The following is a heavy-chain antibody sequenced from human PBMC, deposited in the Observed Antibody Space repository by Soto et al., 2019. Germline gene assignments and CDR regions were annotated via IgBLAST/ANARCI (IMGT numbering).Heavy chain of an antibody. CDR1: GDTFTSYG. V-gene: IGHV1-18*01. J-gene: IGHJ6*03. Sequence: ASAKVSCKASGDTFTSYGISWVRQAPGQRLEWMGWISAYNGNTNYAQKLQGRVTMTTDTSTSTAYMELRSLRSDGTAVYYCARTFWSGYQDYYYYMDVWGKGTTVTVSS. CDR2: ISAYNGNT. CDR3: ARTFWSGYQDYYYYMDV. D-gene: IGHD3-3*01.